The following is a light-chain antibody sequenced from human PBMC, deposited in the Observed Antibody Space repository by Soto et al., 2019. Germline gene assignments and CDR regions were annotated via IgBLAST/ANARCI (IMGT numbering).Light chain of an antibody. CDR3: QQYMSSVT. Sequence: EIVLTQSPGSLSLSPGQRATLSCRASQSVDTTFFAWYQKKSGQAPRLLIYGASKRATGIPDRFSGSGSGTDLTLIISRLEPEDFAVYYCQQYMSSVTFGQGTKVEIK. J-gene: IGKJ1*01. CDR2: GAS. CDR1: QSVDTTF. V-gene: IGKV3-20*01.